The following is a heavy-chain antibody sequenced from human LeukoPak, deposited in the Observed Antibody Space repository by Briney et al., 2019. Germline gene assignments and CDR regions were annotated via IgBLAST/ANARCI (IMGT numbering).Heavy chain of an antibody. J-gene: IGHJ6*04. D-gene: IGHD1-1*01. V-gene: IGHV3-30*04. CDR1: GFTFSSYA. Sequence: GRSLRLSCAASGFTFSSYAMHWVRQAPGKGLEWVAVISYDGSNKYYADSVKGRFTISRDNSKNTLYPQMNSLRAEDTAVYYCARFGTTGTTQYGMDVWGKGTTVTVSS. CDR2: ISYDGSNK. CDR3: ARFGTTGTTQYGMDV.